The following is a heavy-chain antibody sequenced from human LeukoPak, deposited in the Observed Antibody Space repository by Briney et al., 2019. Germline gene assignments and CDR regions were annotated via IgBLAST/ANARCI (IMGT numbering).Heavy chain of an antibody. CDR2: IYYSGST. CDR1: GGSISSSSYY. CDR3: ARRGANWYFDL. V-gene: IGHV4-39*01. J-gene: IGHJ2*01. Sequence: PSETLSLTCTVSGGSISSSSYYWGWIRQPPGKGLEWLGGIYYSGSTYYNPSLRSRVTISVDTSKNQFSLKLSSVTAADTAVYYCARRGANWYFDLWGRGTLVTVSS. D-gene: IGHD1-26*01.